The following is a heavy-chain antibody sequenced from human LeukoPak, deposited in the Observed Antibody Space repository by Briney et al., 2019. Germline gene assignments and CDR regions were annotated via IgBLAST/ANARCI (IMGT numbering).Heavy chain of an antibody. CDR1: GGSISGSSYY. CDR3: ARDRRPYDSSGYYQDY. CDR2: IYHSGST. D-gene: IGHD3-22*01. Sequence: SETLSLTCTVSGGSISGSSYYWGWIRQPPGKGLEWIGYIYHSGSTYYNPSLKSRVTISVDRSKNQFSLKLSSVTAADTAVYYCARDRRPYDSSGYYQDYWGQGTLVTVSS. V-gene: IGHV4-39*07. J-gene: IGHJ4*02.